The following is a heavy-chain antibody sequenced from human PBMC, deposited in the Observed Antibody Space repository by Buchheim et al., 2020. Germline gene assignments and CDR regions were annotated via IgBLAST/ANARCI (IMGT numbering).Heavy chain of an antibody. Sequence: QVQLVESGRGVVQPGRSLRLSCAASGFTFSSYAMHWVRQAPGKGLEWVAVISYDGSNKYYADSVKGRFTISRDNSKNTLYLQMNSLRAEDTAVYYCARGSYDGTYYFDYWGQGTL. V-gene: IGHV3-30*04. J-gene: IGHJ4*02. D-gene: IGHD1-26*01. CDR1: GFTFSSYA. CDR2: ISYDGSNK. CDR3: ARGSYDGTYYFDY.